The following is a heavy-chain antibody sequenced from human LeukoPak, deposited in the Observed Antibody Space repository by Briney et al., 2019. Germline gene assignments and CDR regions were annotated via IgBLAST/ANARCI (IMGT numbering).Heavy chain of an antibody. D-gene: IGHD6-13*01. J-gene: IGHJ5*02. V-gene: IGHV1-18*01. Sequence: GASVKVSCKASGYTFTSDGISWVRQAPGQGLEWMGWISAYNGNTNYAQKLQGRVTMTTDTSTSTSYMELRGLRSDDTAVYYCARDVSPLAAAGITPYNWFDPWGQGTLVTVSS. CDR3: ARDVSPLAAAGITPYNWFDP. CDR2: ISAYNGNT. CDR1: GYTFTSDG.